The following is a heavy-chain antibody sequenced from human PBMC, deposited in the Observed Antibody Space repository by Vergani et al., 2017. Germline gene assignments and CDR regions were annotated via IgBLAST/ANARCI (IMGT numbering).Heavy chain of an antibody. CDR1: GITFRIYG. V-gene: IGHV3-30*02. Sequence: QVQLVESGGGVVQPGGSLRLSCIASGITFRIYGMHWVRQAPGKGLEWVAFIRYDGTKRFYGDSVKGRFTISRDNSPTTVFLQMNSLRADDSAVYYCTKAGQYDSDNFHDSWGQGALVTVAS. CDR3: TKAGQYDSDNFHDS. J-gene: IGHJ1*01. CDR2: IRYDGTKR. D-gene: IGHD3-22*01.